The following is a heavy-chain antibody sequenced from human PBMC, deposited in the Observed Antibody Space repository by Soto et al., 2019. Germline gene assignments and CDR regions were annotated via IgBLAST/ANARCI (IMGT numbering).Heavy chain of an antibody. J-gene: IGHJ4*02. Sequence: SETLSLTCTVSGGSIISCGYFWNWIRQHPGKGLEWIGYIYYSGGTYYNPSLKSRVTISVDTSKNQFSLKLSSVTAADTAVYYWARGRIQLWYPFDYWGQGTLVTVSS. D-gene: IGHD5-18*01. CDR3: ARGRIQLWYPFDY. CDR2: IYYSGGT. CDR1: GGSIISCGYF. V-gene: IGHV4-31*03.